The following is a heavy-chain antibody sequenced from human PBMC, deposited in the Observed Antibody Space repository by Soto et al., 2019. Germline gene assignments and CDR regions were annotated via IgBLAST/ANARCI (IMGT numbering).Heavy chain of an antibody. Sequence: GESLKLSCKGSGYSLASFWISWVRQMPGKGLEWMGNIDPSDSYTNYSPSFQGHVTISADKSISTAYLQRSSLKASDTAMYYCAGRGFWSGYSYFAYWGQGTLVTVSS. CDR2: IDPSDSYT. D-gene: IGHD3-3*01. V-gene: IGHV5-10-1*01. CDR3: AGRGFWSGYSYFAY. CDR1: GYSLASFW. J-gene: IGHJ4*02.